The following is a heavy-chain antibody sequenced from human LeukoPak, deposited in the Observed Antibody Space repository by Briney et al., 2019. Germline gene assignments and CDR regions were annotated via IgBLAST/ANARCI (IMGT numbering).Heavy chain of an antibody. J-gene: IGHJ6*03. V-gene: IGHV4-34*01. CDR2: IYHLGST. CDR3: ARDSYYYDSSGYYNYYYYYMDV. CDR1: TGSFTTYY. D-gene: IGHD3-22*01. Sequence: TSSETLSLTCAVYTGSFTTYYWSWVRQPPGKGLEWIGEIYHLGSTSYNPSLKSRVTMSVDTAKNQFSLKLSSVTAADTAVYYCARDSYYYDSSGYYNYYYYYMDVWGKGTTVTVSS.